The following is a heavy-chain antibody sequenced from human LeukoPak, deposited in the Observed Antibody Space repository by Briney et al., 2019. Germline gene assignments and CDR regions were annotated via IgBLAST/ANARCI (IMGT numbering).Heavy chain of an antibody. V-gene: IGHV4-34*01. D-gene: IGHD6-19*01. CDR1: GGSFSGYY. J-gene: IGHJ4*02. CDR2: INHSGST. CDR3: ARNDSVAGTTFDY. Sequence: PPETLSLTCAVYGGSFSGYYWSWIRQPPGKGLEWIGEINHSGSTKYNPSLKSRVTISVDTYKNQFSLKLSSVTAADTAVYYCARNDSVAGTTFDYWGQGTLVTVSS.